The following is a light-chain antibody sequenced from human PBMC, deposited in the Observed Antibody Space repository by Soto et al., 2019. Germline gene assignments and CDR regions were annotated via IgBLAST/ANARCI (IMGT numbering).Light chain of an antibody. CDR1: QSVSSSY. CDR3: QQYGSSPQT. J-gene: IGKJ1*01. V-gene: IGKV3-20*01. CDR2: GAS. Sequence: EIVLTQSPGTLSLSPGERATLSCRASQSVSSSYLAWYQQTPGQAPRLLIYGASNRATGIPDRFSGSGSGTDFTLTVSRLEPEDFAVYYCQQYGSSPQTFGQGTKVEFK.